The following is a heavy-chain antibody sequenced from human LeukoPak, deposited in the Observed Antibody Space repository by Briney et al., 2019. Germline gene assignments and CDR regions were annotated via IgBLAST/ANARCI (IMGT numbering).Heavy chain of an antibody. CDR3: ASWRRGAGDY. CDR2: INHSGST. V-gene: IGHV4-34*01. J-gene: IGHJ4*02. D-gene: IGHD6-19*01. Sequence: SETLSLTCAVYGGSFSGYHWSWIRQPPGKGLEWIGEINHSGSTNYNPSLKSRVTISVDTSKNQFSLKLSSVTAADTAVYYCASWRRGAGDYWGQGTLVTVSS. CDR1: GGSFSGYH.